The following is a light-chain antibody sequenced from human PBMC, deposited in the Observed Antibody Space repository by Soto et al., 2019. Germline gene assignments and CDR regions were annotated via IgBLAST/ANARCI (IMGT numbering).Light chain of an antibody. Sequence: QSALTQPASVSRSPGQSITISCTGTSSDVGSHNIVSWYQQHPGQAPKLMIYEVSKRPLGVSTRFSASKSGNTASLTISGLQAEDEDDYYCCSYGGSRAVFGGGTQLTVL. V-gene: IGLV2-23*02. CDR1: SSDVGSHNI. CDR2: EVS. J-gene: IGLJ7*01. CDR3: CSYGGSRAV.